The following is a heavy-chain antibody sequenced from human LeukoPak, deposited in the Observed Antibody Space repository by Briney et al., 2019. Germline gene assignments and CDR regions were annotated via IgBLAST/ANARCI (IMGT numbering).Heavy chain of an antibody. J-gene: IGHJ6*02. V-gene: IGHV7-4-1*02. CDR2: INTNTGNP. Sequence: GASVKVSCKASGYTFTSYAMNWVRQAPGQGLEWMGWINTNTGNPTYAQGFTGRFVFSLDTSVSTAYLQISSLKAEDTAVYYCARGWIAAAGTYYYGMDVWGQGTTVTVSS. CDR3: ARGWIAAAGTYYYGMDV. D-gene: IGHD6-13*01. CDR1: GYTFTSYA.